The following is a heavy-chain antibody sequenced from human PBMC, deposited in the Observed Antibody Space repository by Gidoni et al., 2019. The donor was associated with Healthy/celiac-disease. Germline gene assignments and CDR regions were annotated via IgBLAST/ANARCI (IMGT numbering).Heavy chain of an antibody. CDR2: IKQDGSEK. Sequence: EVQLVESGGGLVQPGGSLRLSCAASGFTFSSYWMSWVRQAPGKGLEWVANIKQDGSEKYYVDSVKGRFTISRDNAKNSLYLQMNSLRAEDTAVYYCAGRGYSGYDRYYFDYWGQGTLVTVSS. V-gene: IGHV3-7*01. D-gene: IGHD5-12*01. CDR3: AGRGYSGYDRYYFDY. CDR1: GFTFSSYW. J-gene: IGHJ4*02.